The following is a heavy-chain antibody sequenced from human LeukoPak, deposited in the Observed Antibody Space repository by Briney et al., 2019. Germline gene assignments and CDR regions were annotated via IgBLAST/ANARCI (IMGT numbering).Heavy chain of an antibody. CDR2: IYHSGST. V-gene: IGHV4-30-2*01. CDR1: GGFISSGGYS. J-gene: IGHJ6*02. Sequence: SETLSLTCAVSGGFISSGGYSWSWIRQPPGKGLEWIGYIYHSGSTYYNPSLKSRVTISVDRSKNQFSLKLSSVTAADTAVYYCARQLPGYYYGMDVWGQGTTVTVSS. D-gene: IGHD7-27*01. CDR3: ARQLPGYYYGMDV.